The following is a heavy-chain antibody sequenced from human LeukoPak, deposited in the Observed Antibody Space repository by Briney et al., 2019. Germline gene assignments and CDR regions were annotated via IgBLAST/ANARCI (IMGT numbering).Heavy chain of an antibody. CDR1: GYSISSGYY. J-gene: IGHJ1*01. V-gene: IGHV4-38-2*02. Sequence: SETLSLTCTVSGYSISSGYYWGWIRQPPGKGLEWIGSIYHSGSTYYNPSLKSRVTISVDTSKNQFSLKLSSVTAADTAVYYCARDNPGYYYGSGSSEYFQHWGQGTLVTVSS. D-gene: IGHD3-10*01. CDR3: ARDNPGYYYGSGSSEYFQH. CDR2: IYHSGST.